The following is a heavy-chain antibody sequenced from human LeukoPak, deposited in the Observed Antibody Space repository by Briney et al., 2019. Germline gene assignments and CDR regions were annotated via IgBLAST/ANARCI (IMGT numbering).Heavy chain of an antibody. CDR3: ARDLKYSSSWYYFDY. J-gene: IGHJ4*02. CDR2: ISYDGSNK. V-gene: IGHV3-30-3*01. Sequence: GKSLRLSCAASGFTFSTYAMHWVRQAPGKGLEWVAVISYDGSNKCYADSVKGRFTISRDSSKNTLYLQVSSLRAEDTAVYYCARDLKYSSSWYYFDYWGQGTLVTVSS. D-gene: IGHD6-13*01. CDR1: GFTFSTYA.